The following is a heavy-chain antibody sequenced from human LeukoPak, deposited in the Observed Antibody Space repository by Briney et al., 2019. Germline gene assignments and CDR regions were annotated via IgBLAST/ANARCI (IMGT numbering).Heavy chain of an antibody. CDR1: GYGLSSYW. CDR3: ARLAYYDGSGYHLDY. V-gene: IGHV5-51*03. J-gene: IGHJ4*02. Sequence: PGESLKISCKSSGYGLSSYWIACVRQMPGKGLEWVGIIYLGDSDTRYSPSFQGQVTFSGDKSITTAYLHLSSLKASDTALYYCARLAYYDGSGYHLDYWGQGNLGTVPS. CDR2: IYLGDSDT. D-gene: IGHD3-22*01.